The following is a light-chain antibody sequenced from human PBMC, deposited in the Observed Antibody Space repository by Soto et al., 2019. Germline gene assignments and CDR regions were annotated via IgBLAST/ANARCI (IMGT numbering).Light chain of an antibody. V-gene: IGLV2-8*01. CDR3: TSYAGDNTVI. CDR2: EVS. J-gene: IGLJ2*01. CDR1: SRDVGGYYY. Sequence: QSALAQPPSASGSPGQSVTISCTGTSRDVGGYYYVSWYQQHPGKAPKLLIYEVSKRPSGVPARFSGSKSGNTASLTVSGLQTEDEADYYCTSYAGDNTVIFGGGTKVTVL.